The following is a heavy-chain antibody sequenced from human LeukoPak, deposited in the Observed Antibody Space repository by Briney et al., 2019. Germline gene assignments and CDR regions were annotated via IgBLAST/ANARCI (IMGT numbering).Heavy chain of an antibody. Sequence: ASVKVSCKASGFTFSGYSIHWVRQAPGQGLEWVGWINPNTGGTHYALKCQGRVSVTRDTSISTAYMELSSLRSDDTAVYYCAREELRLSGTPRDYWGQGTLVTVSS. CDR2: INPNTGGT. V-gene: IGHV1-2*02. CDR1: GFTFSGYS. D-gene: IGHD2-15*01. J-gene: IGHJ4*02. CDR3: AREELRLSGTPRDY.